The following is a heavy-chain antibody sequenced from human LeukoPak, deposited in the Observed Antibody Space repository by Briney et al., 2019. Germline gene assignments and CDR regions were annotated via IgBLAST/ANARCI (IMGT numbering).Heavy chain of an antibody. CDR3: ARAGDCGGDCYMSRFDP. V-gene: IGHV4-59*01. CDR1: GGSISGYY. CDR2: IYYSGST. J-gene: IGHJ5*02. Sequence: SETLSLTCTVSGGSISGYYWSWIRQPPGKGLEWIGYIYYSGSTNYNPSLKSRVTISVDTSKNQFSLKLSSVTAADTAVYYCARAGDCGGDCYMSRFDPWGQGTLVTVSS. D-gene: IGHD2-21*02.